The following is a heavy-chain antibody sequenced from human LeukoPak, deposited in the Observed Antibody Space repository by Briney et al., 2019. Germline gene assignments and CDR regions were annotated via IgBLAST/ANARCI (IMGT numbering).Heavy chain of an antibody. D-gene: IGHD3-22*01. CDR3: AKGYNYDSSGYYRYYFDY. V-gene: IGHV3-23*01. CDR2: ISGSGGST. J-gene: IGHJ4*02. Sequence: GGSLRLSCAASGFTLSSYAMSWVRQAPGKGLERVSAISGSGGSTYYAGSVKGRFTISRDNSKNTLYLQMNSLRAEDTAVYYCAKGYNYDSSGYYRYYFDYWGQGTLVTVSS. CDR1: GFTLSSYA.